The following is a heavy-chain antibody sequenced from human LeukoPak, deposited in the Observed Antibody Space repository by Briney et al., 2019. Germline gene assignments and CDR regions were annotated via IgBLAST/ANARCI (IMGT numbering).Heavy chain of an antibody. V-gene: IGHV4-59*01. CDR3: ARVLPGYSSSWSSRGWFDP. CDR1: GGSISSYY. D-gene: IGHD6-13*01. CDR2: IYYSGRT. J-gene: IGHJ5*02. Sequence: PWETLSLTCTVCGGSISSYYWSWIRQPPAKGLEWVAYIYYSGRTNYNPSLKGRVTISVDTSKNQFSLKLSSVTAADTAVYYCARVLPGYSSSWSSRGWFDPRGQRTLVTVSS.